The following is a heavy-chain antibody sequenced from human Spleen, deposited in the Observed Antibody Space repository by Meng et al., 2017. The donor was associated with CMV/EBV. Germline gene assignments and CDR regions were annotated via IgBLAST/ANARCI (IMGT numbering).Heavy chain of an antibody. CDR2: IYYSGKT. Sequence: SETLSLTCTVSGGSINSNIQYWGWIRQPPGKGLEWIGSIYYSGKTYYNPSLKSRVIISVDTSKKQFSLNLNSVTAADTAVYYCARDKEGNHFWNGYLFDSWGQGTLVTVSS. J-gene: IGHJ5*01. CDR3: ARDKEGNHFWNGYLFDS. V-gene: IGHV4-39*07. D-gene: IGHD3-3*02. CDR1: GGSINSNIQY.